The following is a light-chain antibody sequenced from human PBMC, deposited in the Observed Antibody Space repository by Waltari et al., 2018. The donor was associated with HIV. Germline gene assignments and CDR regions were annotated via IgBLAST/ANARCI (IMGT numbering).Light chain of an antibody. CDR2: GAS. J-gene: IGKJ2*01. Sequence: DIQMTQSPSSLSASVGDRVTITCRASQAINNSLAWYQQKPGKAPKLLLYGASRLESGVPSRFSGSGSGTDYTLTISSLQPADFASFYCQQYYSTPPATFGQGTKLEIK. CDR1: QAINNS. V-gene: IGKV1-NL1*01. CDR3: QQYYSTPPAT.